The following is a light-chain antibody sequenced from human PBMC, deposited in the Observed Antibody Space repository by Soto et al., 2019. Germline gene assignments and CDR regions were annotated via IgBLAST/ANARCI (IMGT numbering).Light chain of an antibody. CDR3: HQYGVSPWT. V-gene: IGKV3-20*01. CDR2: GAA. J-gene: IGKJ1*01. CDR1: QSITRSL. Sequence: EIVLTQSPGTLSLSPGERATLSCRASQSITRSLLAWYQQKRGQAPRLIIYGAASRATGIPERFSGRAYGTDFTLTISRLEPEDFALYYCHQYGVSPWTFGRGTKVDIK.